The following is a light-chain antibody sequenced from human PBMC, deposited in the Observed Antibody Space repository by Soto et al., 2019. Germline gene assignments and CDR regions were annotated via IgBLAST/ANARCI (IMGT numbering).Light chain of an antibody. CDR3: QLYYGATRV. CDR1: TGTVTSTHY. V-gene: IGLV7-43*01. CDR2: STS. Sequence: QAVVTQEPSLTVSPGGTVTLTCASNTGTVTSTHYANWFQQKPGQPPRALIYSTSNKYSWTPARFAGSLLGGKAALTLSGVQPDDEGDYYCQLYYGATRVFGGGTKLTVL. J-gene: IGLJ3*02.